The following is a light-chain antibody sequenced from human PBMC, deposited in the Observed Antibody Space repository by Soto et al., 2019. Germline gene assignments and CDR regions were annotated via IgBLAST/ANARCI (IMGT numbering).Light chain of an antibody. CDR3: CSYTTSNTRQIV. Sequence: QSALTQPASVSGSPGQSITISCTGTSSEIGGYNYVSWYQQHPGKAPKFMIYDVSSRPSGVSYLFSGSKSGNTASLTISGLQAEDEADYYCCSYTTSNTRQIVFGTGTKVTVL. V-gene: IGLV2-14*03. CDR2: DVS. J-gene: IGLJ1*01. CDR1: SSEIGGYNY.